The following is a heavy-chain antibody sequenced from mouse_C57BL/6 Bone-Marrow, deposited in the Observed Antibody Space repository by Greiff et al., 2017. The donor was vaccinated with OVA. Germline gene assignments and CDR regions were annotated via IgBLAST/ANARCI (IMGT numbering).Heavy chain of an antibody. J-gene: IGHJ2*01. Sequence: VQLQQSGPGLVAPSQSLSITCTVSGFSLTSYGVHWVRQPPGKGLEWLVVIWSDGSTTYNSALKSRLSISKDNSKSQVFLKMNSLQTDDTAMYYCARHASTGKYFDYWGQGTTLTVSS. CDR3: ARHASTGKYFDY. CDR2: IWSDGST. D-gene: IGHD4-1*01. V-gene: IGHV2-6-1*01. CDR1: GFSLTSYG.